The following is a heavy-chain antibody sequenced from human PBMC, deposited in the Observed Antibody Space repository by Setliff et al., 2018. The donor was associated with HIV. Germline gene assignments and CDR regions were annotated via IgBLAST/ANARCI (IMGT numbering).Heavy chain of an antibody. J-gene: IGHJ4*02. CDR1: GFTFSSYA. CDR2: ISGSGGST. Sequence: GGSLRLSCAASGFTFSSYAMSWVRQAPGKGLEWVSGISGSGGSTYYADSVKGRFTISRDNSKNTLYLKMNSLRAEETAVYYCAKDGTSVAGTEVFDYWGQGTLVTVSS. V-gene: IGHV3-23*01. D-gene: IGHD6-19*01. CDR3: AKDGTSVAGTEVFDY.